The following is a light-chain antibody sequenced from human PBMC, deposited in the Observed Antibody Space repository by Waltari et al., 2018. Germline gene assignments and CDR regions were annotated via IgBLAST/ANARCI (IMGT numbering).Light chain of an antibody. V-gene: IGKV3-20*01. Sequence: ELVLTQSPGTLSLSPGKRAPLSCRASQSVSSNYLAWYQQKPGQAPRLLIYGASSRATGIPDRFSGSGSGTDFTLTISRLEPEDFAVYYCQQYGSSPWTFGQGTKVEIK. CDR3: QQYGSSPWT. J-gene: IGKJ1*01. CDR1: QSVSSNY. CDR2: GAS.